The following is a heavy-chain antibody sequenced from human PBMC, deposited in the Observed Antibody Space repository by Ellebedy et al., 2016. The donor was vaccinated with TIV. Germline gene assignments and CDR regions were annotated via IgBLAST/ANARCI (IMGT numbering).Heavy chain of an antibody. CDR2: IYYSGTT. Sequence: SETLSLTCTVSGGSMTRSSYYWAWIRQPPGKGLEWIGSIYYSGTTYYNPSLKSRVTISVDTSKNQFSLKLSAVTAADTAVYHCARWCGELLYVRWFDSWGQGTLVTVSS. CDR3: ARWCGELLYVRWFDS. J-gene: IGHJ5*01. V-gene: IGHV4-39*01. D-gene: IGHD3-10*01. CDR1: GGSMTRSSYY.